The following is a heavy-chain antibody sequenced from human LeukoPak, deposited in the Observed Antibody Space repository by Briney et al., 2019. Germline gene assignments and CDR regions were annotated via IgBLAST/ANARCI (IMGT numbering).Heavy chain of an antibody. V-gene: IGHV4-34*01. D-gene: IGHD6-13*01. J-gene: IGHJ4*02. CDR1: GGSFSGYY. Sequence: PSETLSLTCAVYGGSFSGYYWSWIRQPPGKGLEWTGEINHSGSTNYNPSLKSRVTISVGKSKNQFSLKLSSVTAADTAVYYCARSRIAAAAPPDYWGQGTQVTVSS. CDR2: INHSGST. CDR3: ARSRIAAAAPPDY.